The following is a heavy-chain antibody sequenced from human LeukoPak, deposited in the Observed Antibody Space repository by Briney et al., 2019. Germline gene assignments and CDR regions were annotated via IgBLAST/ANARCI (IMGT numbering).Heavy chain of an antibody. CDR2: IIPIFGTA. J-gene: IGHJ5*02. Sequence: GSSVKVSCKASGGTFSSYAISWVRQAPGQGLEWMGGIIPIFGTANYAQKFQGRVTITTDESMSTAYMELSSLRSEDTAVYYCARDPYCYGGGAENWFDPWGQGTLVTVSS. D-gene: IGHD5-18*01. V-gene: IGHV1-69*05. CDR1: GGTFSSYA. CDR3: ARDPYCYGGGAENWFDP.